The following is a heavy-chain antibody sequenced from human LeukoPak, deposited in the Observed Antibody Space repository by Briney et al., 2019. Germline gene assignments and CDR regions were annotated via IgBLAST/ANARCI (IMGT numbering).Heavy chain of an antibody. Sequence: GGSLRLSCAASGFTFTSYWMNWVRQAPGKGLEWVANIKQDGSERYYVDSVKGRFTISRDNAKNSLYLQMNSLRAEDTAVYYCARGRYSGDYQFDHWGQGTLVTVSS. CDR3: ARGRYSGDYQFDH. J-gene: IGHJ4*02. CDR1: GFTFTSYW. D-gene: IGHD1-26*01. CDR2: IKQDGSER. V-gene: IGHV3-7*01.